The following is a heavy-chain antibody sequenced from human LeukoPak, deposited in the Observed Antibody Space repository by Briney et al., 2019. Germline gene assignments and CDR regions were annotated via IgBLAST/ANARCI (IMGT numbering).Heavy chain of an antibody. V-gene: IGHV3-21*01. J-gene: IGHJ5*01. D-gene: IGHD5-12*01. CDR2: ISGFSNYI. Sequence: GGSLRHSCAASGFTFSSYGMNWVRQAPGKGLEWVSSISGFSNYIYYADSMKGRFTTSRDNAKNSLYLQLNSLRVEDTAIYYFARDVDSGDDRRFVSWRQGTLVTVSS. CDR1: GFTFSSYG. CDR3: ARDVDSGDDRRFVS.